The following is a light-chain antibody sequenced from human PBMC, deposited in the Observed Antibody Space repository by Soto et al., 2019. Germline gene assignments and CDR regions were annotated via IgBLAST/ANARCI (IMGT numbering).Light chain of an antibody. J-gene: IGKJ1*01. CDR3: QQYNSYSWT. Sequence: DIQMTQSPSTLSALVGDRVTITCRASQSISSWLAWYQQKPGKAPKLLIYDASSLESGVPSRFSGSGSGTEFTLTISSLQPDDFATYYCQQYNSYSWTFGQGTKVDIK. CDR2: DAS. CDR1: QSISSW. V-gene: IGKV1-5*01.